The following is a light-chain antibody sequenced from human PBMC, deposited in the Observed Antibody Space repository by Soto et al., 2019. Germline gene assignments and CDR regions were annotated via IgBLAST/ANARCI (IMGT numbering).Light chain of an antibody. CDR2: SAS. CDR3: QQSYSTLWT. CDR1: QSISSY. J-gene: IGKJ1*01. V-gene: IGKV1-39*01. Sequence: DIQMTQSPSSLSASVGDRVTITCRASQSISSYLNWYQQKPGKAPNLLIYSASSLQTGVPSRFSSSGSGTDFTLTNSRLQPEDFATYYCQQSYSTLWTFVQGTRVDIK.